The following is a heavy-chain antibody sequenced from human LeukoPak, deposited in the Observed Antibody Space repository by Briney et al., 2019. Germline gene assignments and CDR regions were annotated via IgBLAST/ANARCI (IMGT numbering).Heavy chain of an antibody. D-gene: IGHD3-3*01. J-gene: IGHJ6*03. CDR3: ARDMFQHQGLYYDFWSGYSTNYYMDV. CDR2: ISSSGSTI. V-gene: IGHV3-11*01. CDR1: GFTFSDYY. Sequence: GGSLRLSCAASGFTFSDYYMSWIRQAPGKGLEWVSYISSSGSTIYYADSVKGRFTISRDNAKNSLYLQMNSLRAEDTAVYYCARDMFQHQGLYYDFWSGYSTNYYMDVWGKGTTVTVSS.